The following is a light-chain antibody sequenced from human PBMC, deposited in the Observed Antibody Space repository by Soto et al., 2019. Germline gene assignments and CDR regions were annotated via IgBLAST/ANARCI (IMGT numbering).Light chain of an antibody. V-gene: IGKV3-20*01. CDR3: QQYGSSPLT. CDR2: GAS. J-gene: IGKJ3*01. Sequence: EIVLTQSPGTLSLSPGERATLSCGASKSVSSSYLAWYQQKPGQAPRLLIYGASSRATGIPDRFSGSGSGTDFTLTISRLEPEDFAVYYCQQYGSSPLTFGPGTKVDIK. CDR1: KSVSSSY.